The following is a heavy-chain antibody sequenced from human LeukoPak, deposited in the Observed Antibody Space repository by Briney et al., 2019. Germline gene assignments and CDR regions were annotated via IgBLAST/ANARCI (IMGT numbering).Heavy chain of an antibody. J-gene: IGHJ3*02. D-gene: IGHD3-10*01. CDR2: ISSSGSNI. V-gene: IGHV3-48*03. CDR1: GFTFSSYE. CDR3: ASSVYYGSGSYLDDAFDI. Sequence: GGSLRLSCAASGFTFSSYEMNWVRQAPGKGLEWVSYISSSGSNIYYADSVKGRFTISRDNAKNSLYLQMNSLRAEDTAVYYCASSVYYGSGSYLDDAFDIWGQGTMVTVSS.